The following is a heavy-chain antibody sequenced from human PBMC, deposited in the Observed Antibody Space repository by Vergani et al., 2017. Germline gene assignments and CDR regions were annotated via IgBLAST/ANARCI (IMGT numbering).Heavy chain of an antibody. J-gene: IGHJ4*02. V-gene: IGHV3-15*01. Sequence: EVQLVESGGGLVKPGGSLRVSCAVSGITFSNAWMSWVRQTPGKGLEWLGLIKRKADDGTTDYPAPVKGKFIISRDDSKNTLYLDIKSLKVDDTAVYYCTADVDGGSSGIDFRGQGTLVTVSS. CDR2: IKRKADDGTT. CDR1: GITFSNAW. D-gene: IGHD1-26*01. CDR3: TADVDGGSSGIDF.